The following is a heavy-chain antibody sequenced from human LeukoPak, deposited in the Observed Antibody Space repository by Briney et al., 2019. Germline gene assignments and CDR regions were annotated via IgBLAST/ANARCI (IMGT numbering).Heavy chain of an antibody. CDR2: IYPGDSDT. V-gene: IGHV5-51*01. J-gene: IGHJ3*02. CDR3: ARHLSGSYLHDAFDI. CDR1: GYSFTSYW. D-gene: IGHD1-26*01. Sequence: GESLKISCKGSGYSFTSYWIGWVRQMPGKGLEWMGIIYPGDSDTRYSPSFQGQVTISADKSISTAYLQWSNLKASDTAMYYCARHLSGSYLHDAFDIWGQGTMVTVSS.